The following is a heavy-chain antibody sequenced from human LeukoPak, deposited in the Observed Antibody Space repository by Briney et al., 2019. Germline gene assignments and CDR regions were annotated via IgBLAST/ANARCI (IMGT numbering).Heavy chain of an antibody. CDR2: ISSSSSTI. V-gene: IGHV3-11*01. D-gene: IGHD3-10*01. J-gene: IGHJ5*02. CDR1: GFTVSSNY. CDR3: AKDLYYYGSGSSEALFDP. Sequence: GGSLRLSCAASGFTVSSNYMSWIRQAPGKGLEWVSCISSSSSTIYYADSVKGRFTISRDNSKNTLYLQMNSLRAEDTAVYYCAKDLYYYGSGSSEALFDPWGQGTLVTVSS.